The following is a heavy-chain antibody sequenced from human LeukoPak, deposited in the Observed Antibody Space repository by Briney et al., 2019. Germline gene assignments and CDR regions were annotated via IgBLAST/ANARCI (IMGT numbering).Heavy chain of an antibody. V-gene: IGHV3-15*07. J-gene: IGHJ4*02. Sequence: GGSLRLSCAASGFTFSNAWMNWVRQAPGKGLEWVGRIKSKTDGGTTDYAAPVKGRFTISRDDSKNTLYLQMNSLKTEDTAVYCCTTLTYYDISTGYYNFDYWGQGTLVTVSS. CDR2: IKSKTDGGTT. D-gene: IGHD3-9*01. CDR1: GFTFSNAW. CDR3: TTLTYYDISTGYYNFDY.